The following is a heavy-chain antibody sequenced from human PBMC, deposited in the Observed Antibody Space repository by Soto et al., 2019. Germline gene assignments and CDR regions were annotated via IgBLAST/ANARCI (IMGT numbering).Heavy chain of an antibody. CDR1: GFPFNNYA. CDR2: ISGSGDTS. V-gene: IGHV3-23*01. Sequence: GGSLRLSCAASGFPFNNYAMSWVRQDPGKGLEWVSGISGSGDTSYYADSVKGRFTISRDNSKNTLYLQMNSLRADDTAVYYCAKDGGYYDSSYYFDYWGQGTLVTVSS. J-gene: IGHJ4*02. CDR3: AKDGGYYDSSYYFDY. D-gene: IGHD3-22*01.